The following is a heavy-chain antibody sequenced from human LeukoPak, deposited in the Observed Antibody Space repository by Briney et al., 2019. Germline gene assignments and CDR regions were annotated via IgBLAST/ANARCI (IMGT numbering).Heavy chain of an antibody. J-gene: IGHJ4*02. V-gene: IGHV3-30*04. CDR3: VKERSEADSFDY. CDR1: GFTFSNFG. CDR2: ISSNGRYT. Sequence: TGGSLRLSCAPSGFTFSNFGLHWVRQAPGHGPEWVAGISSNGRYTGYADSVKGRFTISRDSSENTLSLQMNRLRAEDAAVYYCVKERSEADSFDYWGQGTLVPVSS.